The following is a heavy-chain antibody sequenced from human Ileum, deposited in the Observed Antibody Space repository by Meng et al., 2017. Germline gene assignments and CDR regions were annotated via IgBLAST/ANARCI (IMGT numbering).Heavy chain of an antibody. V-gene: IGHV3-23*01. Sequence: EVQLLQSGGGLVESGGSLGLSCAASGFPFSFYAMGWVRQAPGQGLELVSAISASGDSTYYADSVKGRFTVSRDNSKYTLYLQMESLRAEDTAMYYCAFDFWGQGTLVTVSS. J-gene: IGHJ4*02. CDR2: ISASGDST. CDR1: GFPFSFYA. CDR3: AFDF.